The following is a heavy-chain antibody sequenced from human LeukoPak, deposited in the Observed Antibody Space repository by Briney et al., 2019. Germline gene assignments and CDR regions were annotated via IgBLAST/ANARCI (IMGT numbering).Heavy chain of an antibody. V-gene: IGHV3-21*01. D-gene: IGHD3-10*01. CDR2: ISSGGSYM. CDR1: GFTFSGYG. J-gene: IGHJ2*01. CDR3: ARVGAKGGWYFDL. Sequence: GGSLRLSCAASGFTFSGYGMNWVRQAPGKGLEWVSSISSGGSYMYYADSLKGRFTISRGNAKNSLYLQMNSLRAEDTAVYYCARVGAKGGWYFDLWGRGTLVTVSS.